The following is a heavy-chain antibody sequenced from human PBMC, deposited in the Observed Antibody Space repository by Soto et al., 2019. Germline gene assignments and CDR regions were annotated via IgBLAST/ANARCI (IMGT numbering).Heavy chain of an antibody. J-gene: IGHJ6*01. V-gene: IGHV3-74*01. Sequence: VGSLRLSCEASGFTFKNYWMHWVRQAPGRGLLCVSRINSDGSNRRYADSVQGRFTISRDNAKNTLFLQMNSLRAADTAVYFFARRCTRANCYGMNVWGQGITVTV. CDR3: ARRCTRANCYGMNV. D-gene: IGHD2-8*02. CDR2: INSDGSNR. CDR1: GFTFKNYW.